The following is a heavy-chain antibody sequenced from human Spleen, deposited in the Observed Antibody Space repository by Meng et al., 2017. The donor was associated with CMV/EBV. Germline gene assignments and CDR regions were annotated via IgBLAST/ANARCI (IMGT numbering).Heavy chain of an antibody. Sequence: GESLKISCTASGFTFSSSEMNWVRQAPGKGLEWVSSISSSSSYIYYADSVKGRFTISRDNAKNSLYLQMNSLRAEDTAVYYCARERITGTTNRAFDYWGQGTLVTVSS. CDR2: ISSSSSYI. CDR3: ARERITGTTNRAFDY. J-gene: IGHJ4*02. CDR1: GFTFSSSE. D-gene: IGHD1-7*01. V-gene: IGHV3-21*01.